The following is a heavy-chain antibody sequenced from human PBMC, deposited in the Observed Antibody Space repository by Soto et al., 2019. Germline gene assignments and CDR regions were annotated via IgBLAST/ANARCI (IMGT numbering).Heavy chain of an antibody. D-gene: IGHD3-22*01. J-gene: IGHJ4*02. CDR3: SRQYYDSSVYSIEY. V-gene: IGHV4-39*01. CDR2: IDSSGNA. CDR1: VGSVSSTFFY. Sequence: PSETLSFTCTVSVGSVSSTFFYWGWIRQPPGGGLEWIGTIDSSGNAYYNPSLLSRVTISVDTSKNQFSLKVTSVTAADTAVYYCSRQYYDSSVYSIEYWGQGTLVTLSS.